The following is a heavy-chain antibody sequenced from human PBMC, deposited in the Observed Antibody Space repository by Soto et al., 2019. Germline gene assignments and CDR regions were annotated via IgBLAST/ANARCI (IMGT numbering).Heavy chain of an antibody. CDR2: MNPNSGNT. J-gene: IGHJ6*02. CDR3: ATERTGTTSMDF. CDR1: GYTLTSYD. Sequence: QVQLVQSGAEVKKAGASVKVSCKASGYTLTSYDINWVRQATGQGLEWMGWMNPNSGNTGYAQKFQGRVTMTRNTSISTAYMELSSLRSEDTAVYYCATERTGTTSMDFWGQGTTVTVSS. V-gene: IGHV1-8*01. D-gene: IGHD1-1*01.